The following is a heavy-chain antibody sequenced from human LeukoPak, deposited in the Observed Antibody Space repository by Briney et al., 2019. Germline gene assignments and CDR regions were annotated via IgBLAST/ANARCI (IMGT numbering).Heavy chain of an antibody. Sequence: GISLTLSCAASGFTFSSYAMHWLRQAPGKGLEWVAAISYDGNNKYYADSVKGRFTISRDNSKNTLYLQMNSLRAEDTAVYYCARGPKFAIRMIVVVTKGHFDYWGQGTLVTVSS. J-gene: IGHJ4*02. CDR1: GFTFSSYA. CDR3: ARGPKFAIRMIVVVTKGHFDY. V-gene: IGHV3-30*04. D-gene: IGHD3-22*01. CDR2: ISYDGNNK.